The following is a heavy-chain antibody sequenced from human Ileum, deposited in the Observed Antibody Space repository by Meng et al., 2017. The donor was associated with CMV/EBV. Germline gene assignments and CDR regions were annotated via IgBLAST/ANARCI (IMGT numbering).Heavy chain of an antibody. V-gene: IGHV3-21*01. D-gene: IGHD6-6*01. J-gene: IGHJ6*02. Sequence: GGSLRLSCEASGFTFNTYTMHWVRQAPGKGLEWVASISSGSLDIYYADSVRGRFTISRDNARKSLYLQMSSLRAEDTAVFYCARDQVLSARSLNYYYGMDVWGQGTTVTVSS. CDR1: GFTFNTYT. CDR2: ISSGSLDI. CDR3: ARDQVLSARSLNYYYGMDV.